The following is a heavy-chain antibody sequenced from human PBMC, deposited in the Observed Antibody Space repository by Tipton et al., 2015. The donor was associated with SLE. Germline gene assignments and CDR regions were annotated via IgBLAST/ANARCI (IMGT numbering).Heavy chain of an antibody. CDR2: LENDGSTT. V-gene: IGHV3-74*01. D-gene: IGHD2/OR15-2a*01. J-gene: IGHJ6*03. Sequence: SLRLSCAASGFTFRAFWMHWVRQAPGKGLVWVSRLENDGSTTDYADSVKGRFTISRDNARNTLYLQMNSLRVEDTAIYYCARAKFLYYMDVWGKGTTVTVSS. CDR3: ARAKFLYYMDV. CDR1: GFTFRAFW.